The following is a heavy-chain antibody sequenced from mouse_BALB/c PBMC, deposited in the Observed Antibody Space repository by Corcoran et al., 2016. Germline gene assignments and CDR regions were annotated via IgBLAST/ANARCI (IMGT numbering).Heavy chain of an antibody. J-gene: IGHJ2*01. Sequence: EVQLQQSGAELVKPGASVKLSCTASGFNIKDTSMHWVKQRPEQGLEWIGRIDPANGNTKYDPKFQGKATITADTSSNTAYLQLSSLTSEDTAVYYCARGGSSFDYWGQGTTLTVSS. CDR3: ARGGSSFDY. V-gene: IGHV14-3*02. CDR1: GFNIKDTS. CDR2: IDPANGNT. D-gene: IGHD1-1*01.